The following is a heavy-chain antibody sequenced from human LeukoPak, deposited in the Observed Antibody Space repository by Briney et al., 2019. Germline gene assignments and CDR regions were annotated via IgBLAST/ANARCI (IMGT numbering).Heavy chain of an antibody. J-gene: IGHJ4*02. V-gene: IGHV4-39*02. CDR2: IHYGGTT. D-gene: IGHD2-21*02. Sequence: SETLSLTCTVSGGSIGSGYYWARIRQPPGKGLEWIGSIHYGGTTHYNPSLQGRVTISADTSKNQFALDLRSVTAADTAVYYCTRDIGDFVSDFWGQGTLVTVSS. CDR1: GGSIGSGYY. CDR3: TRDIGDFVSDF.